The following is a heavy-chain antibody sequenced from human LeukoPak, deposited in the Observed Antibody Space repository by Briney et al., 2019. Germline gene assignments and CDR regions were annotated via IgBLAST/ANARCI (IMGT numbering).Heavy chain of an antibody. CDR1: GFTFSDSD. CDR3: TTYRSGHY. CDR2: ITTKRSNYAT. D-gene: IGHD6-19*01. J-gene: IGHJ4*02. V-gene: IGHV3-73*01. Sequence: GGSLRLSCAASGFTFSDSDIHWVRQASGKGLEWVGRITTKRSNYATAYTASVKGRFTISRHDSENTAYLQMNSLKTEDTALYYCTTYRSGHYWGQGTLVTVSS.